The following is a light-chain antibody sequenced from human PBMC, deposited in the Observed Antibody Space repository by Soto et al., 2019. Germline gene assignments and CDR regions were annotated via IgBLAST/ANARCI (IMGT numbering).Light chain of an antibody. Sequence: ETVMTQSPATLSVSPWGRVTLSCRASQIIRTNLAWYQQKPGQAPRLLIYGASGRATGIPDRFSGSGSGTDFTLTISRLEPEDFAVYYCQQYGSLSWKFGQGTKVDIK. CDR1: QIIRTN. J-gene: IGKJ1*01. CDR2: GAS. V-gene: IGKV3-20*01. CDR3: QQYGSLSWK.